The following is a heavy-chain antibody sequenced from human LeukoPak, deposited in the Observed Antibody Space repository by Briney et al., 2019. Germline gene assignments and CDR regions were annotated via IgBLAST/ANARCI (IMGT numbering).Heavy chain of an antibody. Sequence: GGSLRLSCAASGFTFSSYSMNWVRQAPGKGLEWVSSISSSSSYTYYADSVKGRFTISRDNAKNSLYLQMNSLRAEDTAVYYCARDHDRYDSSGYPYWGQGTLVTVSS. CDR2: ISSSSSYT. J-gene: IGHJ4*02. V-gene: IGHV3-21*01. CDR1: GFTFSSYS. D-gene: IGHD3-22*01. CDR3: ARDHDRYDSSGYPY.